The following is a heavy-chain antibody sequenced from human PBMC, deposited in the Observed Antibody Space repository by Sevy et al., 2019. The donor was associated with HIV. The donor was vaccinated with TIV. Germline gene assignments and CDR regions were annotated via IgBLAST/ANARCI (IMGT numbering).Heavy chain of an antibody. Sequence: GGSLRLSCAASRFTFSTYTMHWVRQAPGKGLEWVAVISFDGSKTYYADSVKGRFTISRDNPKNTLYFQMNSLRAEDTAVYYCAKGRERYYGSGELWINAFDLWGQRTLVTVSS. J-gene: IGHJ3*01. CDR1: RFTFSTYT. D-gene: IGHD3-10*01. CDR3: AKGRERYYGSGELWINAFDL. V-gene: IGHV3-30*14. CDR2: ISFDGSKT.